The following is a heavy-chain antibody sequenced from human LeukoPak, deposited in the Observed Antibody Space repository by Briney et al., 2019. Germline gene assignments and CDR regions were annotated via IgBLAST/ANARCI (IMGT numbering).Heavy chain of an antibody. V-gene: IGHV4-59*12. J-gene: IGHJ4*02. D-gene: IGHD3-10*01. CDR3: AGDYGSGSYRFDY. CDR1: GVSITSYS. CDR2: VYYSGRT. Sequence: PSETLSLTCTFSGVSITSYSWSWVRQPPGRGLEWIGYVYYSGRTTYNPSLKSRITISLDTSKNQFSLRLTSVTAADTAVYYCAGDYGSGSYRFDYWGQGTLVTVSS.